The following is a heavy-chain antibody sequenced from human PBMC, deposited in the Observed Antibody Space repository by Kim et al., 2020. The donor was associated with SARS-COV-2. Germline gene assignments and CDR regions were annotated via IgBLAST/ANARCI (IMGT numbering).Heavy chain of an antibody. D-gene: IGHD1-26*01. J-gene: IGHJ4*02. V-gene: IGHV1-3*01. CDR2: IHPGIPLT. CDR3: TKDELPHNAF. Sequence: ASVKVSCKASGYDFTSYVLHWMRQAPGQRLEWMAWIHPGIPLTKFSQKLQDRVTLTSDTSTSTAYMQLSDLTSEDTAVYYCTKDELPHNAFWGQGTLVTV. CDR1: GYDFTSYV.